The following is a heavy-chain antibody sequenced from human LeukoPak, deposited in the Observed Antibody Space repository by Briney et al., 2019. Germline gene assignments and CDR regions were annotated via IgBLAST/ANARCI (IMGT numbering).Heavy chain of an antibody. V-gene: IGHV4-59*08. D-gene: IGHD3-22*01. CDR1: GGSISSYY. Sequence: SSETLSLTCTVSGGSISSYYWSWIRQPPGKGLEWLGYIYYSGSTNYNPSLKSRVTISVDTSKNQFSLKLSSVTAADTAVYYCARQYYYDSSGPAFDYWGQGTLVTVSS. J-gene: IGHJ4*02. CDR3: ARQYYYDSSGPAFDY. CDR2: IYYSGST.